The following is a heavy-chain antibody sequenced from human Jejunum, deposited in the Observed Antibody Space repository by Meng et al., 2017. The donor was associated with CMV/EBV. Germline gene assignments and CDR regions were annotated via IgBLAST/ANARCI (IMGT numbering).Heavy chain of an antibody. CDR3: ARGFSNGYQPFDY. V-gene: IGHV1-69*12. J-gene: IGHJ4*02. CDR1: GGSVNNYA. D-gene: IGHD2-2*01. Sequence: VQLPQSGAGVKKPGSSVKVSCTSSGGSVNNYAINWVRQAPGQGLEWMGGIIAIFWTPKYAQKFQGRLTITADGPTGTTFMELSSLTSDDTAIYYCARGFSNGYQPFDYWGQGTLVTVSS. CDR2: IIAIFWTP.